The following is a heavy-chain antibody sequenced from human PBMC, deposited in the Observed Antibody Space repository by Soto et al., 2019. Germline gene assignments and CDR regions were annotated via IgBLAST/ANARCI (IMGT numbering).Heavy chain of an antibody. D-gene: IGHD5-18*01. CDR1: GDPIRNYY. J-gene: IGHJ4*01. CDR2: IFYSGST. V-gene: IGHV4-59*01. CDR3: ARLKRGYSYGSIIDF. Sequence: PSETLSLTCTVSGDPIRNYYWSWIRQPPGKGLEYIGYIFYSGSTNYNPSLKSRVAISVDTSRNQFALKLRSVTAADTATYYCARLKRGYSYGSIIDFWGRGTLVTVSS.